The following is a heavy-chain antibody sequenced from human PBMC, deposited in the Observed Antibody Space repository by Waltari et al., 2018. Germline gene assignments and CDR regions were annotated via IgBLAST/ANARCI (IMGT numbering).Heavy chain of an antibody. CDR1: GFTFDGYA. V-gene: IGHV3-9*01. Sequence: EVQLVESGGGLVQPGRSLRLSCAASGFTFDGYAMHWVRQAPGKGLEWVSGISWNRGSIGYADSVKGRFTISRDNAKNSLYLQMNSLRAEDTALYYCAKDMGDYGSGSFLRGWGQGTLVTVSS. CDR2: ISWNRGSI. J-gene: IGHJ4*02. CDR3: AKDMGDYGSGSFLRG. D-gene: IGHD3-10*01.